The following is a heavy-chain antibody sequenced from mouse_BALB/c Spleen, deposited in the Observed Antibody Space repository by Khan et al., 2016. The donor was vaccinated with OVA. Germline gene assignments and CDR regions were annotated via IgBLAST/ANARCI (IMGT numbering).Heavy chain of an antibody. CDR2: INPNTGNT. D-gene: IGHD2-14*01. J-gene: IGHJ3*01. CDR1: GYSFTGYY. V-gene: IGHV1-26*01. Sequence: VQLQQSGPDLVKPGASVKMSCKASGYSFTGYYMHWVKQSHGKSLECIGRINPNTGNTNYNQKFKGKVVFIVDTSSSTAYMQLRSLTSEDSAVNYGERGYDFSAYWGQGTLVTVSA. CDR3: ERGYDFSAY.